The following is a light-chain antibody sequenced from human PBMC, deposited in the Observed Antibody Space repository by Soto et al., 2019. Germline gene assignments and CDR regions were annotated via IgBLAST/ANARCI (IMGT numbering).Light chain of an antibody. V-gene: IGKV1-5*03. CDR1: QSVDQW. J-gene: IGKJ1*01. CDR3: QHYDGNSPWT. Sequence: DVQMTQAPSTLSASIGDRVTITCRASQSVDQWLAWFQQKPGKAPKVLIYKASTLQSGVPSRFSASGSGTEFTLTISSLQPDDFATYYCQHYDGNSPWTCGQGTKVEI. CDR2: KAS.